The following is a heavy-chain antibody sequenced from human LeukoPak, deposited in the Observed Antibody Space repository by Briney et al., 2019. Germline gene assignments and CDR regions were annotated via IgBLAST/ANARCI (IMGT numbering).Heavy chain of an antibody. CDR2: ISSSSSYI. Sequence: GGSLRLSCAASGFTFSSYSMNWVRQAPGKGLEWVSSISSSSSYIYYADSVKGRFTISRDNAKNSLYLQMNSMRAEDTAVYYCARVGDPDGFDYWGQGTLVTVSS. D-gene: IGHD2-21*02. V-gene: IGHV3-21*01. J-gene: IGHJ4*02. CDR1: GFTFSSYS. CDR3: ARVGDPDGFDY.